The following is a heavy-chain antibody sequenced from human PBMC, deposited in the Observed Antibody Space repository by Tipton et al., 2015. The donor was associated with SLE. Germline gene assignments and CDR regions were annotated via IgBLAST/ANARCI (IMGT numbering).Heavy chain of an antibody. Sequence: TLSLTCTVSGGSISSSTYYWGWIRQPPGKGLEWLGSIYYSGNTYYNPSLRSRVTTSVDTSKNQFSLKLSSVTVADTAVYYCARPPHYDSDAFDIWGQGTMVTVSS. J-gene: IGHJ3*02. D-gene: IGHD3-3*01. CDR3: ARPPHYDSDAFDI. CDR1: GGSISSSTYY. V-gene: IGHV4-39*01. CDR2: IYYSGNT.